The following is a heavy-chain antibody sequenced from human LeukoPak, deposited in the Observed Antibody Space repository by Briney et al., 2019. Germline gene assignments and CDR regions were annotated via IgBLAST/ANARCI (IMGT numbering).Heavy chain of an antibody. D-gene: IGHD3-3*01. V-gene: IGHV4-59*08. Sequence: SETLSLTCTVSGGSFSGYYWSWIRQPPGKGLEWIGFIYYSGNTNYNPSLKSRVAISLATSKNQFSLTLSSVTAADTAVYYCANDNPAQTYYDFWSGYSSMDVWGKGTTVTVSS. CDR1: GGSFSGYY. J-gene: IGHJ6*03. CDR2: IYYSGNT. CDR3: ANDNPAQTYYDFWSGYSSMDV.